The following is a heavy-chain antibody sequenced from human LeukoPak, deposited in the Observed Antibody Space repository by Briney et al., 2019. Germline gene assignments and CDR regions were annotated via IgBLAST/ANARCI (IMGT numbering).Heavy chain of an antibody. Sequence: SETLSLTCTVSGGSISSYYWSWIRQPPGKGLEWIGYIYYSGSTNYNPSLKSRVTISVDTSKNQFSLKLSSVTAADTAVYYCARDHVLRYYWGAFDIWGQGTMVTVSS. CDR2: IYYSGST. CDR3: ARDHVLRYYWGAFDI. CDR1: GGSISSYY. D-gene: IGHD3-9*01. V-gene: IGHV4-59*12. J-gene: IGHJ3*02.